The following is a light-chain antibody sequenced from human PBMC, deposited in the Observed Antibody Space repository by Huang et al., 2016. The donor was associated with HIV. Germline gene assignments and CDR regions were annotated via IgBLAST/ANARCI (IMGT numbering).Light chain of an antibody. Sequence: DVVMTKSPLSLPVILGKPASISCRSSRRLEHSDGNTDLNLFQQRPDKSPRRRIYKVSNRYFGVPGRVSGGGSGTDFTLKISRVEAEDVGLYYGMQGTHWPPITFGQGTRLEMK. CDR3: MQGTHWPPIT. CDR1: RRLEHSDGNTD. CDR2: KVS. V-gene: IGKV2-30*02. J-gene: IGKJ5*01.